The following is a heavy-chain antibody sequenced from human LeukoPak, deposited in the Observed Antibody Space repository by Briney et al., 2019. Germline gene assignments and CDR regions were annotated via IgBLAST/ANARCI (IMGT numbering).Heavy chain of an antibody. CDR2: INPSGGST. CDR1: GYTFTSYY. D-gene: IGHD2-8*01. J-gene: IGHJ4*02. Sequence: ASVKVSRKASGYTFTSYYMHWVRQAPGQGLEWMGIINPSGGSTSYAQKFQGRVTMTRDMSTSTVYMELSSLRSEDTAVYYCASARYCTKGVCYTPLDYWGQGILVTVSS. V-gene: IGHV1-46*01. CDR3: ASARYCTKGVCYTPLDY.